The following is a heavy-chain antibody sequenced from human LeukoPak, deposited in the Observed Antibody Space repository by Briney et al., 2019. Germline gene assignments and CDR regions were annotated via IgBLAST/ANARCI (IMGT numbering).Heavy chain of an antibody. J-gene: IGHJ4*02. CDR1: GFTVSSNY. D-gene: IGHD1-26*01. Sequence: PGGSLRLSCAASGFTVSSNYMSWVRQAPGKGLEWVLVIYSGGSTYYADSVKGRFTISRDNSKNTLYLQMNSLRAEDTAVYYCASFLNVGATLDYWGQGTLVTVSS. CDR3: ASFLNVGATLDY. V-gene: IGHV3-53*01. CDR2: IYSGGST.